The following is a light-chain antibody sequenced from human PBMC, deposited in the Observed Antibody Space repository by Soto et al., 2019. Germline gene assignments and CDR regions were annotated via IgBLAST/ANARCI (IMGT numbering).Light chain of an antibody. V-gene: IGLV4-69*01. CDR2: LNSDGSH. Sequence: QLVLTQRPSASASLGASVKLTCTLSSGHSSYAIAWHQQQPEKGPRYLMKLNSDGSHSKGDGIPDRFSGSRSGAERYLTISSLQSEDEDDYYCQTWGTGIHVVFGGGTKLTVL. CDR3: QTWGTGIHVV. CDR1: SGHSSYA. J-gene: IGLJ2*01.